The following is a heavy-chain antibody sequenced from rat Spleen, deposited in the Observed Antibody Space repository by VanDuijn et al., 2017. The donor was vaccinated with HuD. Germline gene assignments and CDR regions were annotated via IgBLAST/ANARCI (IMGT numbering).Heavy chain of an antibody. CDR3: ARPGTTHVFDY. CDR1: GFTFSDYA. CDR2: IIYDGSST. Sequence: EVQLVESGGGLVQPGNSLKLSCAASGFTFSDYAMAWVRQSPKKGLEWVATIIYDGSSTYYRDSVKGRFTISRDNAKSTLYLQMNSLRSEDTATYYCARPGTTHVFDYWGQGVMVTVSS. D-gene: IGHD1-10*01. J-gene: IGHJ2*01. V-gene: IGHV5-17*01.